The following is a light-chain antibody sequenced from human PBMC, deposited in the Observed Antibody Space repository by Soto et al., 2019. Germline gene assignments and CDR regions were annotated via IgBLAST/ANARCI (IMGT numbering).Light chain of an antibody. V-gene: IGKV1-8*01. CDR1: QGISSY. CDR3: QQYYSYPRT. CDR2: AAY. Sequence: AIRMTQSPSSFSASTGDRVTITCRASQGISSYLAWYQQKPGKAPKLLIYAAYTLQSGVPSRFSGSGSGTDFTLTISCLQSEDFATYYCQQYYSYPRTFGQGTKVEIQ. J-gene: IGKJ1*01.